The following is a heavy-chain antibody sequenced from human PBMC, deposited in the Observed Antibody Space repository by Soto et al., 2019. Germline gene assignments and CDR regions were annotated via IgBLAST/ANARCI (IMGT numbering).Heavy chain of an antibody. D-gene: IGHD3-3*01. CDR1: GDAFTNYI. Sequence: QVQLVQSGAEVKKPGSSVKVSCKASGDAFTNYIFDWVRQAPGQGLEWMGGIIPMFGTPKYAQTFQDRVTISADVSAGTAYWERTSLSFDDTAVYYCARGRDQPPVGLYFAPWGEGPRVTVSS. CDR3: ARGRDQPPVGLYFAP. V-gene: IGHV1-69*01. J-gene: IGHJ5*02. CDR2: IIPMFGTP.